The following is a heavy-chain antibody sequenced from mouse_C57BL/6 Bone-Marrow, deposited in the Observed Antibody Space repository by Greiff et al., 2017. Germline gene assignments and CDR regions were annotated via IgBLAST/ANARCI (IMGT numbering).Heavy chain of an antibody. J-gene: IGHJ1*03. Sequence: VQLQQPGAELVKPGASVKLSCKASGYTFTSYWMHWVKQRPGQGLEWIGMIHPNSGSTNYNEKFKSKATLTVDKSSSTAYMQLSSLTSEDSAVXNCARRGYGSSYDWYFDVWGTGTTVTVSS. D-gene: IGHD1-1*01. CDR1: GYTFTSYW. CDR2: IHPNSGST. V-gene: IGHV1-64*01. CDR3: ARRGYGSSYDWYFDV.